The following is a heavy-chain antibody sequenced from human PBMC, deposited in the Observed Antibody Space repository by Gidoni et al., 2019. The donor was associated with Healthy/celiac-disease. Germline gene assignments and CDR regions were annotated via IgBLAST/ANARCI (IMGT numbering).Heavy chain of an antibody. D-gene: IGHD4-17*01. CDR1: GASIRRYY. CDR2: SYYSWSP. V-gene: IGHV4-59*01. Sequence: QLQLQESGPGLVKPSEPLSLTCTVSGASIRRYYWSCLRQAPGKGLEWIGYSYYSWSPNYNPSLKSRVTISVDTSKNQFSLKLSSVTAADTAVYYCARGYGDYGYYYYGMDVWGQGTTVTVSS. CDR3: ARGYGDYGYYYYGMDV. J-gene: IGHJ6*02.